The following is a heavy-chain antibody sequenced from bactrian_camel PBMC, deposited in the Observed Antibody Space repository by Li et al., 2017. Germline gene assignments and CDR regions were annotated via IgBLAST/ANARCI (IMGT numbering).Heavy chain of an antibody. Sequence: HVQLVESGGGSVQAGGSLRLSCTASGKTVPSPAMGWMRQVPGANRETIAAIENRGGTTYYHASVKGRFTISQDNAKTTMSLQMDSLNTEDTATYYCKAEDMHQLRGFCPPLWGQGTQVTVS. CDR2: IENRGGTT. J-gene: IGHJ4*01. CDR1: GKTVPSPA. V-gene: IGHV3-3*01. CDR3: KAEDMHQLRGFCPPL.